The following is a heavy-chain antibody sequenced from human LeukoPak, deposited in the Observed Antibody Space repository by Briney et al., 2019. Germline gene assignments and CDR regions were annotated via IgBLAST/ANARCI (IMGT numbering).Heavy chain of an antibody. D-gene: IGHD6-13*01. CDR1: GYTFTGYY. J-gene: IGHJ4*02. Sequence: ASVKVSCKSSGYTFTGYYMRWVRQAPGQGLEWMGWINPNSGGTNYAQKFQGRVTMTRDTSISTAYMELSRLRSDDTAVYYCARSRIAAAGLDYWGQGTLVTVSS. CDR2: INPNSGGT. V-gene: IGHV1-2*02. CDR3: ARSRIAAAGLDY.